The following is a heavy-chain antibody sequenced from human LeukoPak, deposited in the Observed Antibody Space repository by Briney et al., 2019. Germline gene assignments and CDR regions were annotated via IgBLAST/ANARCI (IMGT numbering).Heavy chain of an antibody. CDR3: ARLGIDYDILTGYIPDAFDI. J-gene: IGHJ3*02. V-gene: IGHV4-30-4*01. D-gene: IGHD3-9*01. CDR1: GGSISSVDYY. Sequence: SQTLSLTCTVSGGSISSVDYYWSWIRQPPGKGLEWIGYIYYSGSTYYDPSLKSRVMISVDASRNQFSLKLSSVTAADTAVYYCARLGIDYDILTGYIPDAFDIWGQGTMVTVSS. CDR2: IYYSGST.